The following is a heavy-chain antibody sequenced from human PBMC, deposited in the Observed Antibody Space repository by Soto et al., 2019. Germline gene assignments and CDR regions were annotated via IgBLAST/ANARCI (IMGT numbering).Heavy chain of an antibody. CDR3: AKGSGXPYNERRTYYYYYGMDD. J-gene: IGHJ6*02. D-gene: IGHD3-10*01. Sequence: GGSLRLSCEGSGFSFHDYTMHWVRQVPGKGLEWVSLITWDGGSKFYADSVKGRFTISRDNSKNSLFLQMNSLRSEDTGLYYCAKGSGXPYNERRTYYYYYGMDDWGQGTTVTVSS. CDR1: GFSFHDYT. CDR2: ITWDGGSK. V-gene: IGHV3-43*01.